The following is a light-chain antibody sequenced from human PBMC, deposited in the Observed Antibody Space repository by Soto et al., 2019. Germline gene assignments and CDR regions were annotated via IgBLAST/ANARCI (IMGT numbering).Light chain of an antibody. CDR2: EVS. J-gene: IGLJ1*01. V-gene: IGLV2-8*01. CDR1: SSDVGGYNY. CDR3: SPHAGSNNFYV. Sequence: QSVLTQPPSAAGSPGQSVTISCTGTSSDVGGYNYVSWYQQHPGKAPKLMIYEVSKRPSGVPDRFSGSKSGNTAYLTVSGLQAEDEADYYCSPHAGSNNFYVFGDGTKDTVL.